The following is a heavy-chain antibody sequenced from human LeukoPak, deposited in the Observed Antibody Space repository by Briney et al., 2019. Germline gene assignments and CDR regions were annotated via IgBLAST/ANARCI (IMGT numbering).Heavy chain of an antibody. V-gene: IGHV1-2*02. Sequence: ASLKVSCKASGYTFTGYYMHWMRQAPGQGLEWMGWINPNSGGTNYAQKCQGRVTITRDTSIGTAYMELSRLRSDDTAVYYCASDHRVAYYYMDVWGKGTTVTVSS. CDR3: ASDHRVAYYYMDV. D-gene: IGHD2-15*01. J-gene: IGHJ6*03. CDR2: INPNSGGT. CDR1: GYTFTGYY.